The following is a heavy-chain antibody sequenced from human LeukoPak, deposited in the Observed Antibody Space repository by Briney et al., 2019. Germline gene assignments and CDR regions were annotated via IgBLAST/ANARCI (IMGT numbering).Heavy chain of an antibody. V-gene: IGHV1-2*04. J-gene: IGHJ5*02. Sequence: ASVKVSCKASGYTFTGYYMHWVRQAPGQGLEWMGWINPNSGGTNYAQKFQGWVTMTRDTSISTAYMELSRLRSDDTAVYYRARGVLRYFDWLDVWGQGTLVTVSS. D-gene: IGHD3-9*01. CDR3: ARGVLRYFDWLDV. CDR2: INPNSGGT. CDR1: GYTFTGYY.